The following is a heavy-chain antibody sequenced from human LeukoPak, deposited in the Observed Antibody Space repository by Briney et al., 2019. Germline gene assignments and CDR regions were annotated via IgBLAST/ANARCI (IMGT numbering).Heavy chain of an antibody. CDR1: GGSISSYY. Sequence: PSETLSLTCTVSGGSISSYYWSWIRQPPGKGLEWIGYIYYSGSTNYNPSLKSRVTISVDTSKNQFSLKLSSVTAADTAVYYCARLGIAVAGTGDWFDPWGQGTLVTVSS. CDR3: ARLGIAVAGTGDWFDP. V-gene: IGHV4-59*01. J-gene: IGHJ5*02. CDR2: IYYSGST. D-gene: IGHD6-19*01.